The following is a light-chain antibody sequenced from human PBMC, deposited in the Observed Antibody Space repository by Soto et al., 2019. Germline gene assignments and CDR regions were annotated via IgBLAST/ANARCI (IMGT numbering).Light chain of an antibody. CDR3: QQRSNWPLLT. CDR2: DAS. CDR1: QSVSSY. V-gene: IGKV3-11*01. J-gene: IGKJ4*01. Sequence: EIVLTQSPATLSLSPGERATLSCRASQSVSSYLAWYQQKPGQAPSLLIYDASNRATGIPARLSGSGSGTDFTLTISSLEPEYFAVYYCQQRSNWPLLTFGGGTKVEIK.